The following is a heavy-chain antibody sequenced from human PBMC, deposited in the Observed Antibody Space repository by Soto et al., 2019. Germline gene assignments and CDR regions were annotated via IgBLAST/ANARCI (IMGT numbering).Heavy chain of an antibody. V-gene: IGHV3-23*01. CDR1: GFTFSSYA. CDR3: ARVRDSGGYYFDY. D-gene: IGHD3-10*01. CDR2: ISGSGGST. Sequence: EVQLLESGGGLVQPGGSLRLSCAASGFTFSSYAMSWVRQAPGKGLEWVSAISGSGGSTYYADSVKGRFTISRDNSKNTLYLQMNRLRAEDTAVYYCARVRDSGGYYFDYWGQGTLVTVSS. J-gene: IGHJ4*02.